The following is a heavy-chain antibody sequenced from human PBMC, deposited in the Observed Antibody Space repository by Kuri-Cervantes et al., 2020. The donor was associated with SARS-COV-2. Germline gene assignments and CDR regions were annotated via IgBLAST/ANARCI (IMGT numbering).Heavy chain of an antibody. D-gene: IGHD2-2*01. CDR3: ARDPGIVVVPAAIPGAFDI. CDR2: ISSSSSYI. J-gene: IGHJ3*02. CDR1: GFTFSSYG. V-gene: IGHV3-21*05. Sequence: GESLKISCAASGFTFSSYGMHWVRQAPGKGLEWVSYISSSSSYIYYADSVKGRFTISRDNAKNSLYLQMNSLRAEDTAVYYCARDPGIVVVPAAIPGAFDIWGQGTMVTVSS.